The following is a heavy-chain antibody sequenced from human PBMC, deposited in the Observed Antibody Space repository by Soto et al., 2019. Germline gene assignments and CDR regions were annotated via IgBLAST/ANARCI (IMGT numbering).Heavy chain of an antibody. CDR2: MNPDSANT. CDR3: ARGGGRGMDV. J-gene: IGHJ6*02. Sequence: QVQLVQSGAEVKKPGASVKVSCKASGYTFTSYDINWVRQATGQGLEWMGWMNPDSANTGYAQKFQGRVIMIRKTSISTAYMELSRLRSEVTVVFYCARGGGRGMDVWCQGTKVTVSS. D-gene: IGHD3-16*01. V-gene: IGHV1-8*02. CDR1: GYTFTSYD.